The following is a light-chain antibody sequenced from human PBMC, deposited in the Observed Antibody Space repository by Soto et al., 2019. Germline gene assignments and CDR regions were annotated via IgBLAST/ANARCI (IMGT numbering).Light chain of an antibody. Sequence: EIVLTQSPATLSLSPGERATLSCWASQSVGRSLAWYQQKPGQAPRLLIYDTSSRASGIPDRFSGSGSGTDFTLTISRLETEDFAVFYCQQYGTSEIIFGQGTRLEIK. J-gene: IGKJ5*01. CDR1: QSVGRS. CDR2: DTS. CDR3: QQYGTSEII. V-gene: IGKV3-20*01.